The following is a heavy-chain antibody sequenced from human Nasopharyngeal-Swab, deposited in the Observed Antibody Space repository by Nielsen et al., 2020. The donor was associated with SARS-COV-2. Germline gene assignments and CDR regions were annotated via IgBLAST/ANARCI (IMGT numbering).Heavy chain of an antibody. CDR2: INAGNGNT. D-gene: IGHD2-8*02. J-gene: IGHJ6*03. V-gene: IGHV1-3*01. CDR3: AIDHLGAKQLNWRYYYYYYMDV. Sequence: WVRQAPGQGLEWMGWINAGNGNTKYSQKFQGRVTITRDTSASTAYMELSSLRSEDTAVYYCAIDHLGAKQLNWRYYYYYYMDVWGKGTTVTRLL.